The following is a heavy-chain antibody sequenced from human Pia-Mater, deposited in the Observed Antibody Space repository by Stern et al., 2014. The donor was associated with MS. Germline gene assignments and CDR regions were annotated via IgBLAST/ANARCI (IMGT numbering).Heavy chain of an antibody. CDR3: AKPLHSGYSSGWYDY. J-gene: IGHJ4*02. CDR1: GFTFDDYA. CDR2: ISWNSGSI. Sequence: EVQLVESGGGLVQPGRSLRLSCAASGFTFDDYAMHWARQAPGKGLARVSGISWNSGSIGYADSVKGRFTISRDNAKNSLYLQMNSLRAEDTALYYCAKPLHSGYSSGWYDYWGQGTLVTVSS. V-gene: IGHV3-9*01. D-gene: IGHD6-19*01.